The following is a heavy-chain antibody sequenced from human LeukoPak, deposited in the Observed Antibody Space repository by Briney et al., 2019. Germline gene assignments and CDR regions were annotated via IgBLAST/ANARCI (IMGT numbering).Heavy chain of an antibody. CDR3: ARDPLTLYDYYMDV. CDR2: IKQDGSEK. Sequence: GGSPRLSCAASGFTFSSYWMSWVRQAPGKGLEWVAKIKQDGSEKYYGDSVKGRFTISRDNAKNSLYLQMNSLRAEDTAVYYCARDPLTLYDYYMDVWGKGTTVTVSS. D-gene: IGHD3-9*01. V-gene: IGHV3-7*01. J-gene: IGHJ6*03. CDR1: GFTFSSYW.